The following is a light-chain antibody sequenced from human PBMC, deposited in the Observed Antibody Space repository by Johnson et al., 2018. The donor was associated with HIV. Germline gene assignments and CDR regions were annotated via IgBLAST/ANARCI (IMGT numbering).Light chain of an antibody. J-gene: IGLJ1*01. CDR3: GTWDSSLTASYV. V-gene: IGLV1-51*02. Sequence: QSVLTQPPSVSAAPGQKVAISCSGSSSNIWNNYVSWYQQLPGTAPKLLIYENDKRPSGIPDRFSGSKYGMSATLAITGLQTGDEADYYCGTWDSSLTASYVFGTGTKVTVL. CDR1: SSNIWNNY. CDR2: END.